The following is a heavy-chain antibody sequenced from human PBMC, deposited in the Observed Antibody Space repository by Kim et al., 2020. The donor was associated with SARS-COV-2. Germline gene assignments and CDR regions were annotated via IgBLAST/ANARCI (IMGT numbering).Heavy chain of an antibody. J-gene: IGHJ4*02. V-gene: IGHV4-59*01. CDR2: RT. D-gene: IGHD3-10*01. CDR3: ARDRSGLFDY. Sequence: RTNYHPSLKSRVTISVDTSKTQLSLKLSSVTAADTAVYYCARDRSGLFDYWGQGTLVTVSS.